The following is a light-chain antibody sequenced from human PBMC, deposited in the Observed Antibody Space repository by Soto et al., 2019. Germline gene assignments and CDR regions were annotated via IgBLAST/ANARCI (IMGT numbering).Light chain of an antibody. Sequence: DIQMTQSPSSLSASVGDRVTITCQASHDITSYLNWFQHKPGKAPKLLIYDASISEAGVPSRFSGSGSGTEFTFTISSLQPEDVATYYCQKCDYLPIFGPGTTVDFK. CDR1: HDITSY. V-gene: IGKV1-33*01. CDR2: DAS. J-gene: IGKJ3*01. CDR3: QKCDYLPI.